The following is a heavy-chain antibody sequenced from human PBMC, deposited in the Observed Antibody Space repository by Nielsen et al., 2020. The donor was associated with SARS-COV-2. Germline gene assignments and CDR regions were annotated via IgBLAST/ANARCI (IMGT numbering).Heavy chain of an antibody. CDR1: GFTFDDYA. CDR3: ARFDGAGDAFDI. J-gene: IGHJ3*02. D-gene: IGHD4-17*01. Sequence: GGSLRLSCAASGFTFDDYAMHWVRQAPGKGLEWVSGISWNSGSIGYADSVKGRFTISRDDSKNSLYLQMNSLKTEDTAVYYCARFDGAGDAFDIWGQGTMVTVS. V-gene: IGHV3-9*01. CDR2: ISWNSGSI.